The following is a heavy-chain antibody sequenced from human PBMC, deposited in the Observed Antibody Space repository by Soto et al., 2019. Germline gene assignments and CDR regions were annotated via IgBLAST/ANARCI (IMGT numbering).Heavy chain of an antibody. Sequence: QVQLQQWDAGLLKPSETLSLTCAVYGGSFSGYYWSWIRQPPGKGLEWIGEINHSGSTNYNPSLKSRVTISVDTSKNQFSLKLSSVTAADTAVYYCAGDYGDYPERNWYFDLWGRGTLVTVSS. V-gene: IGHV4-34*01. J-gene: IGHJ2*01. D-gene: IGHD4-17*01. CDR3: AGDYGDYPERNWYFDL. CDR1: GGSFSGYY. CDR2: INHSGST.